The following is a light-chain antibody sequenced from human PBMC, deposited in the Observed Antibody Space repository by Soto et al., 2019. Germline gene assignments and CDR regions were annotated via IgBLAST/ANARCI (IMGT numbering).Light chain of an antibody. V-gene: IGKV4-1*01. CDR2: WAS. CDR3: QQYYSTPRT. J-gene: IGKJ1*01. Sequence: DIVMTQSPDSLAVSLGERATINCKSSQSVLSSSNNQNHLAWYQQKPGQPPKLLIYWASTRESGVPDRFSGSGPGTDFTLTISSLQAEDVAVYYCQQYYSTPRTFGQGTKVDIK. CDR1: QSVLSSSNNQNH.